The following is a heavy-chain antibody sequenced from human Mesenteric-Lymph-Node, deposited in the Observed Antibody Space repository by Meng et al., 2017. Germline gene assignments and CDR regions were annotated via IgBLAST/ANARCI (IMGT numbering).Heavy chain of an antibody. V-gene: IGHV3-33*01. CDR1: GFTFSSYG. D-gene: IGHD2/OR15-2a*01. CDR3: ARVNRYYGMDV. J-gene: IGHJ6*02. Sequence: GESLKISCAASGFTFSSYGMHWVRQAPGKGLEWVAVIWYDGSNKYYADSVKGRFTISRDNSKNTLYLQMNSLRAEDTAVYYCARVNRYYGMDVWGQGTTVTGAS. CDR2: IWYDGSNK.